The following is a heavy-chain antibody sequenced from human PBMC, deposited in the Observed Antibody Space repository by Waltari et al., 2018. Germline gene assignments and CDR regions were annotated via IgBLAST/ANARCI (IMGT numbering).Heavy chain of an antibody. D-gene: IGHD3-10*01. Sequence: EVQLLESGGGLVQPGGSLRLSCAASGFAFSNYAMTWVRQAPGKGLGWVSSISGSGDNKDYADSVKGRFTVSRDNSKNTLYLEMNSLRAEDRAVYYCAKDLTKTMVQGVIPYYGMDVWGQGTTVTVSS. J-gene: IGHJ6*02. V-gene: IGHV3-23*01. CDR2: ISGSGDNK. CDR1: GFAFSNYA. CDR3: AKDLTKTMVQGVIPYYGMDV.